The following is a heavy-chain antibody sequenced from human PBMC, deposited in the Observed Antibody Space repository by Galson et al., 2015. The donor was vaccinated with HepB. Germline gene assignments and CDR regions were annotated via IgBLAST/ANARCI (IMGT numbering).Heavy chain of an antibody. V-gene: IGHV1-69*13. CDR2: IIPIFGTA. CDR3: ARESPHLVASGYYYGMDV. Sequence: SVKVSCKASGGTFSSYAISWVRQAPGQGLEWMGGIIPIFGTANYAQKFQGRVTITADESTSTAYMELSSLRSEDTAVYYCARESPHLVASGYYYGMDVWGQGTTVTVSS. J-gene: IGHJ6*02. CDR1: GGTFSSYA. D-gene: IGHD2-8*02.